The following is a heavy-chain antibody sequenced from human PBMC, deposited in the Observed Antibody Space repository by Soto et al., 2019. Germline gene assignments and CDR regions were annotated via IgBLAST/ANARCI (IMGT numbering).Heavy chain of an antibody. Sequence: ASVKVSCKASGGTFSSYAISWVRQAPGQGLEWMGIINPSVGSTSYAQKFQGRVTMTRDTSTSTVYMDLSSLRSEDTAVYYCAREVAGRAFDIWGQGTMVTVSS. CDR1: GGTFSSYA. CDR3: AREVAGRAFDI. V-gene: IGHV1-46*01. D-gene: IGHD6-19*01. J-gene: IGHJ3*02. CDR2: INPSVGST.